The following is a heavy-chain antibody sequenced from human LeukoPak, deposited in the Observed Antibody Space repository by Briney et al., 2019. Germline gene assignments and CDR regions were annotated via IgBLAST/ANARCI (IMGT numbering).Heavy chain of an antibody. V-gene: IGHV4-59*01. CDR2: IYCSGST. Sequence: SETLSLTCTVSGGSISSYYWSWIRQPPGKGLEWIGYIYCSGSTNYNPSLKSRVTISVDTSKNQFSLKLSSVTAADTAVYYCARVGSGYYIDYWGQGTLVTVSS. CDR1: GGSISSYY. CDR3: ARVGSGYYIDY. J-gene: IGHJ4*02. D-gene: IGHD3-22*01.